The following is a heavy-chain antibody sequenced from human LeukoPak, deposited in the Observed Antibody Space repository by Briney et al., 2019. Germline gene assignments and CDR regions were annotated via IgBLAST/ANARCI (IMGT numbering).Heavy chain of an antibody. CDR3: ATFSDY. CDR2: ISSGGSSI. D-gene: IGHD2/OR15-2a*01. Sequence: GGSLRLSCAASGXTFSTYEMNWVRQAPGKGLEWVSYISSGGSSIYYADSVKGRFTISRDNAKNSLSLQMNSLIAEDTAVYYCATFSDYWGQGTLVTVSS. J-gene: IGHJ4*02. V-gene: IGHV3-48*03. CDR1: GXTFSTYE.